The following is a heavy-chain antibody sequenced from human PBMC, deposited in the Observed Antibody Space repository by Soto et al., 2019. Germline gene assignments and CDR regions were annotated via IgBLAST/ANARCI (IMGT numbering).Heavy chain of an antibody. D-gene: IGHD3-22*01. Sequence: QVQLVQSGAEVKKPGASITVSCTASGYTFIGYSMHWVRQAPGHGLEWMGWIDPKSGDTEYAQKFQGRVTMTRDTSISTAYMELSSLRSDDTAVYYCARDCPMTMTSWYFDLWGRGTLVSVSS. J-gene: IGHJ2*01. CDR3: ARDCPMTMTSWYFDL. CDR1: GYTFIGYS. V-gene: IGHV1-2*02. CDR2: IDPKSGDT.